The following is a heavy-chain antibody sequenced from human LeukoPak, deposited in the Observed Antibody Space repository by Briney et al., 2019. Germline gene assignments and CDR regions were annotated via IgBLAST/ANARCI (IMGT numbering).Heavy chain of an antibody. Sequence: LSLTCAVYGGSFSGYYWSWIRQAPGKGLEWVSYISSSGSTIYYADSVKGRFTISRDNAKNSLYLQMNSLRAEDTAVYYCARAGSYYYDSSGYYNYWGQGTLVTVSS. D-gene: IGHD3-22*01. V-gene: IGHV3-11*01. CDR2: ISSSGSTI. CDR1: GGSFSGYY. CDR3: ARAGSYYYDSSGYYNY. J-gene: IGHJ4*02.